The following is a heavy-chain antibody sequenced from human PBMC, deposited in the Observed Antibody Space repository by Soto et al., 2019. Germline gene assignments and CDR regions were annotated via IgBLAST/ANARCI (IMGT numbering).Heavy chain of an antibody. Sequence: GGSLRLSCAASGFTFSSYAMSWVRQAPGKGLEWVSAISGSGGSTYYADSVKGRFTISRDNSKNTLYLQMNSLRAEDTAVYYCAKETVEWQWLVRGGFDYWGQGTLVTVSS. CDR2: ISGSGGST. V-gene: IGHV3-23*01. J-gene: IGHJ4*02. CDR3: AKETVEWQWLVRGGFDY. CDR1: GFTFSSYA. D-gene: IGHD6-19*01.